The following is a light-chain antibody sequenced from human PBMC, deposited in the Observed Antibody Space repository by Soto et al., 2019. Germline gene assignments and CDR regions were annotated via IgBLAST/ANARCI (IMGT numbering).Light chain of an antibody. CDR2: SND. J-gene: IGLJ1*01. CDR3: ATWDDSLFGHV. V-gene: IGLV1-44*01. Sequence: QSVLTQPHSASATPGQRVTISCSGRSSDVGSNTVNWYQQFPGAAPKLLIYSNDQRPSGVPDRFSASKSGTSASLAISGLQSEDEADYYCATWDDSLFGHVFGTGTKVTVL. CDR1: SSDVGSNT.